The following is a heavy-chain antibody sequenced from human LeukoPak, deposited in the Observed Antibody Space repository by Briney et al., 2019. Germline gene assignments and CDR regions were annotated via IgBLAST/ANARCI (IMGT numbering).Heavy chain of an antibody. D-gene: IGHD6-6*01. V-gene: IGHV3-30*02. J-gene: IGHJ6*03. CDR1: GFTFSSYG. CDR2: IRYDGSNK. Sequence: AGGSLRLSCAASGFTFSSYGMHWVRQAPGKGLEWVAFIRYDGSNKYYADSVKGRFTISRDNSKNTLYLQMNSLRAEDTAVYYCARVADLEYSSSLLRFNYMDVWGKGTTVTVSS. CDR3: ARVADLEYSSSLLRFNYMDV.